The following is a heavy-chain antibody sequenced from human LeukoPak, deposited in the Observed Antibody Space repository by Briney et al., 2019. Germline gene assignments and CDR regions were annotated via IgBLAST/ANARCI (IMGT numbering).Heavy chain of an antibody. Sequence: PGGSLRLSCAASGFTFNRNNMNWVRQAPGKGLEWVSYISSTSITMYYADSVKGRFTISRDNAKNSLYLQMNSLRADDTAVYYCARETILAVAGDFWGQGTLVTFSS. CDR1: GFTFNRNN. J-gene: IGHJ4*02. CDR2: ISSTSITM. D-gene: IGHD6-19*01. CDR3: ARETILAVAGDF. V-gene: IGHV3-48*01.